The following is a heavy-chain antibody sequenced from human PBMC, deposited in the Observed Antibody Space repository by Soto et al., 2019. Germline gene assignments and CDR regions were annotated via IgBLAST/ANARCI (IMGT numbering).Heavy chain of an antibody. V-gene: IGHV3-23*01. Sequence: HPGGSLRLSCAGSGFTFSSYAMSWVRQGPGKGLEWVSAISGSGGTTYYADSVKGRFTISRDNSKNTLYLQMNSLRVEDTAVYYCAGYSWSVWVQGTTVTVSS. CDR2: ISGSGGTT. CDR1: GFTFSSYA. D-gene: IGHD5-18*01. CDR3: AGYSWSV. J-gene: IGHJ6*02.